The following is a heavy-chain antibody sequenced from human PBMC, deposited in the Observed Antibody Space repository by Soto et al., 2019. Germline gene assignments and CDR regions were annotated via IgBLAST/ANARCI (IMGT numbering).Heavy chain of an antibody. CDR2: IIPIFGTA. CDR1: GGTFSSYA. J-gene: IGHJ5*02. V-gene: IGHV1-69*13. D-gene: IGHD3-16*02. CDR3: ARVPPIMIMFGGVIVPDWFDP. Sequence: ASVKVSCKASGGTFSSYAISWVRQAPGQGLEWMGGIIPIFGTANSAQKFQGRVTITADESSNTAYMELSSLRSEDTAVYYCARVPPIMIMFGGVIVPDWFDPWGQGTLVTVSS.